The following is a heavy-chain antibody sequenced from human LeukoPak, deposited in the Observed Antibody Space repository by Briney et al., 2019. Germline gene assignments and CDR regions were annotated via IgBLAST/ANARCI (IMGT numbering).Heavy chain of an antibody. Sequence: SETLSLTCTVSGGSISSYYWSWIRQPPGKGLEWIGSIYYSGSTYYNPSLKSRVTISVDTSKNQFSLKLSSVTAADTAVYYCARGYSSPYYFDYWGQGTLVTVSS. CDR2: IYYSGST. CDR3: ARGYSSPYYFDY. D-gene: IGHD6-13*01. V-gene: IGHV4-59*12. CDR1: GGSISSYY. J-gene: IGHJ4*02.